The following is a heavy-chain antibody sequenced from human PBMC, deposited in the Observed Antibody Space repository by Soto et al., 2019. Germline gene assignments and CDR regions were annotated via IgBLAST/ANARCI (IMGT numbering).Heavy chain of an antibody. CDR3: VTYRGALYFGD. D-gene: IGHD3-9*01. Sequence: SETLCLTGRVSGPSMSSNYWSWIRQSPGKGLEWIGFVYYGGTIYNPSFESRVTMSLDTPKKQFSLELSFVTAADTAVYYCVTYRGALYFGDWGK. CDR2: VYYGGT. J-gene: IGHJ6*03. V-gene: IGHV4-59*01. CDR1: GPSMSSNY.